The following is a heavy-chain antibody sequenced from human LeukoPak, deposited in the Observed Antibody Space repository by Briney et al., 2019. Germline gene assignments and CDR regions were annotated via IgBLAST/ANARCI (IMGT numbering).Heavy chain of an antibody. CDR3: AAPGAIDRWDDIAAASYGMNV. V-gene: IGHV1-58*02. J-gene: IGHJ6*02. CDR1: GFTFTSSA. Sequence: SVNVSCKASGFTFTSSAMQWVRQAGGQRLGAIGWIVVGSGNTNYAQKFQERVTITTDMSTSTAYMDLSSLRPEDTAVYYCAAPGAIDRWDDIAAASYGMNVCGQRTTVTV. CDR2: IVVGSGNT. D-gene: IGHD6-25*01.